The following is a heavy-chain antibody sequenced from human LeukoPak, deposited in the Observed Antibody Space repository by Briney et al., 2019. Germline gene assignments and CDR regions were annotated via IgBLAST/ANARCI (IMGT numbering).Heavy chain of an antibody. J-gene: IGHJ4*02. V-gene: IGHV1-69*01. CDR3: ARDSVDYYDSSGYYYDFVFDY. D-gene: IGHD3-22*01. CDR1: GGTFSSYA. CDR2: IIPIFGTA. Sequence: SVKVSCKASGGTFSSYAISWVRQAPGQGLEWMGGIIPIFGTANYAQKFQGRVTITADESTSTAYMELSSLRSDDTAVYYCARDSVDYYDSSGYYYDFVFDYWGQGTLVTVSS.